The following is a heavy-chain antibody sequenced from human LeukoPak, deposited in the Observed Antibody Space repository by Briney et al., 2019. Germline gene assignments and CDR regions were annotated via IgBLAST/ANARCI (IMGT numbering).Heavy chain of an antibody. CDR2: VSSSGGRT. V-gene: IGHV3-23*01. CDR1: GFIFSQYG. Sequence: GALRLSCTASGFIFSQYGMSWVGQGPAKGLEWVSTVSSSGGRTNYADSLKGRFTISRDNSKDTLYLQMNSMRAEDTALYYCAKDRRGFSGYDSYDAFGIWGQGTMVTVCS. D-gene: IGHD5-12*01. CDR3: AKDRRGFSGYDSYDAFGI. J-gene: IGHJ3*02.